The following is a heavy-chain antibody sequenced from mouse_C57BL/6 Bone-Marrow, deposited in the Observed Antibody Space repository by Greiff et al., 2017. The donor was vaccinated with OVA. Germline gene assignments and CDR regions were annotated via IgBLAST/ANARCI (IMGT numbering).Heavy chain of an antibody. V-gene: IGHV2-9-1*01. J-gene: IGHJ3*01. CDR3: ARYGSSGYGFAY. Sequence: QVQLKESGPGLVAPSQSLSITCTVSGFSLTSYAISWVRQPPGKGLEWLGVIWTGGGTTYNSALNSRLSISKDNSKSQVFLKMNSLQTDDTARYYCARYGSSGYGFAYWGQGTLVTVSA. CDR2: IWTGGGT. CDR1: GFSLTSYA. D-gene: IGHD3-2*02.